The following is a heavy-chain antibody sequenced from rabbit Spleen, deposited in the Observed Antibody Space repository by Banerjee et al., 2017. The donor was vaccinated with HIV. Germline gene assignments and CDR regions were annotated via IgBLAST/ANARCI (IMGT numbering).Heavy chain of an antibody. D-gene: IGHD8-1*01. Sequence: QEQLVESGGGLVKPEGSLKLSCTASGFSFSNKAVMCWVRQAPGKGLEWVACAYGGSSGNTYSATWAKGRFTVSKTASTTVTLQMTSLTAADTATYFCARDAGTSFSTYGMDLWGQGTLVTVS. J-gene: IGHJ6*01. CDR2: AYGGSSGNT. V-gene: IGHV1S45*01. CDR3: ARDAGTSFSTYGMDL. CDR1: GFSFSNKAV.